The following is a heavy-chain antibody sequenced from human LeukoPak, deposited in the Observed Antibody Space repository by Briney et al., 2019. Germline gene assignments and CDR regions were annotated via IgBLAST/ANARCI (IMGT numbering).Heavy chain of an antibody. D-gene: IGHD3-10*01. CDR2: IKQDGSEK. J-gene: IGHJ4*02. V-gene: IGHV3-7*03. Sequence: LRLSCAASGVTFSSYAMSWVRQAPGKGLEWVANIKQDGSEKYYVDSVKARFTISRDNAKNSLYLQMNSLRAEDTAVYYCARSEWFGELVYYFDYWGQGTLVTVSS. CDR1: GVTFSSYA. CDR3: ARSEWFGELVYYFDY.